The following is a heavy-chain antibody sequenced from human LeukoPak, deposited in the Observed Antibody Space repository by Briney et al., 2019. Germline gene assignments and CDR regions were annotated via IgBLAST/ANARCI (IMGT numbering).Heavy chain of an antibody. V-gene: IGHV1-2*02. D-gene: IGHD3-22*01. J-gene: IGHJ4*02. CDR1: GDTFTSNN. CDR2: INSHTGDT. CDR3: ARDLVYYDSSGYPDY. Sequence: ASLTVSCGASGDTFTSNNMRWGLHPPREGREWRSGINSHTGDTNYAQRFQGRVTMTRDTSSTTAYMELSRLRSDDTAVYYCARDLVYYDSSGYPDYWGQGTLVTVSS.